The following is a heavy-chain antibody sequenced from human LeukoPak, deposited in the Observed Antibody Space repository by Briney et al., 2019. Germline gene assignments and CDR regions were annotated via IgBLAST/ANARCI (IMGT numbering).Heavy chain of an antibody. V-gene: IGHV3-48*03. CDR2: ISIIDSTI. CDR1: GFTLSSFE. D-gene: IGHD3-22*01. CDR3: GRGGSSGYNYNAFDI. Sequence: PGGSLRLSCAASGFTLSSFEMNWVRQAPGKGLEWVSYISIIDSTISYADSVRGRFTISRDNARNSLYLQMNSLRAEDTAVYYCGRGGSSGYNYNAFDIWGQGTMVTVSS. J-gene: IGHJ3*02.